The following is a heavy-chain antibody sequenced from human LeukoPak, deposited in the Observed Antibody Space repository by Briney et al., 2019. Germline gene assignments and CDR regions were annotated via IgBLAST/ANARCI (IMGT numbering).Heavy chain of an antibody. CDR2: INPSGGST. Sequence: GASVKVSCKASGYTFTSYYMHWVRQAPGQGLEWMGIINPSGGSTSYAQKFQGRVTMTRDTSTSTVYMELSSLRSEDTAVYYCARDLVTMIVDYYGMDVWGQGATVTVSS. D-gene: IGHD3-22*01. CDR1: GYTFTSYY. V-gene: IGHV1-46*01. J-gene: IGHJ6*02. CDR3: ARDLVTMIVDYYGMDV.